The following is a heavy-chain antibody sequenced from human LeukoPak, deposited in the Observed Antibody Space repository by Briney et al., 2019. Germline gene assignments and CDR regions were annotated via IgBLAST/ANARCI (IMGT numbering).Heavy chain of an antibody. D-gene: IGHD2-15*01. V-gene: IGHV1-24*01. CDR1: GGTFISYA. CDR2: FDPEDGET. CDR3: ATDEGLRGYDY. J-gene: IGHJ4*02. Sequence: ASVKVSCKASGGTFISYAISWVRQAPGKGLEWMGGFDPEDGETIYAQKFQGRVTMTEDTSTDTAYMELSSLRSEDTAVYYCATDEGLRGYDYWGQGTLVTVSS.